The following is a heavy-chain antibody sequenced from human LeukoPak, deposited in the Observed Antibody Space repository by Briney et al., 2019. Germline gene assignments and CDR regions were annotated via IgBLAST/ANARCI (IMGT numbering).Heavy chain of an antibody. J-gene: IGHJ4*02. V-gene: IGHV4-61*01. CDR3: ARVAAAHSKNLDY. D-gene: IGHD6-13*01. CDR1: SGSVSSGCYY. Sequence: SETLSLTCTVSSGSVSSGCYYWSWIRQPLGKVLEWIGYIYYSGSTHYNPSLKSRVTISLDTTNNQFYLKLSSVIAADTAVYYCARVAAAHSKNLDYWGQGTLVTVTS. CDR2: IYYSGST.